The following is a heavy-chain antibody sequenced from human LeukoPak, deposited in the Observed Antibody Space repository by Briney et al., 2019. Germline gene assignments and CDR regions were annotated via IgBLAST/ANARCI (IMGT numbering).Heavy chain of an antibody. Sequence: GGSLRLSCTASGFSFSGHWMHWARQLPGKGLVWVSRISPTGSTTSYADSVKGRFTVSRDNAKNTPYLQVNNLRAEDTAVYYCARGPNSSWSGLDFWGQGTLLTVSS. CDR1: GFSFSGHW. D-gene: IGHD6-6*01. CDR2: ISPTGSTT. J-gene: IGHJ4*02. CDR3: ARGPNSSWSGLDF. V-gene: IGHV3-74*01.